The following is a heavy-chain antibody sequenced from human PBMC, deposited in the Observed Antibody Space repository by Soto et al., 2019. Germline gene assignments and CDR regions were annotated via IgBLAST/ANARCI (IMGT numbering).Heavy chain of an antibody. D-gene: IGHD5-18*01. Sequence: SVKVSSKASGFTFTSSAVQWVRQARGQRLEWIGWIVVGSGNTNYAQKFQERVTITRDMSTSTAYMELSSLRSEDTAVYYCAAEGYGYGYWPYYYYHYGMDVWGQGTTVTVSS. CDR3: AAEGYGYGYWPYYYYHYGMDV. J-gene: IGHJ6*02. V-gene: IGHV1-58*01. CDR2: IVVGSGNT. CDR1: GFTFTSSA.